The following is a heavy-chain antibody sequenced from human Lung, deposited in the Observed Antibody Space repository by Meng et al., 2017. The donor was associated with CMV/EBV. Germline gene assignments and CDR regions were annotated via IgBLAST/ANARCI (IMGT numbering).Heavy chain of an antibody. CDR1: GFSFTTFW. D-gene: IGHD2-2*02. CDR3: ARTYPNYYYGMAV. Sequence: GGSLRLXCAASGFSFTTFWMHWVRQAPGKGLLWVSHINSDGSDTTYADSVKGRFTISRDNAKNTLYLQMNSLRAEDVAVYYCARTYPNYYYGMAVWGQGTTVTVSS. J-gene: IGHJ6*02. V-gene: IGHV3-74*01. CDR2: INSDGSDT.